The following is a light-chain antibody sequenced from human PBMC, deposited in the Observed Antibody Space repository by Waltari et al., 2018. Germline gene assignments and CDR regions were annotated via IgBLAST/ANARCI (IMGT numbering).Light chain of an antibody. V-gene: IGLV2-11*01. Sequence: QSALSQPRSVSGSPGQSVTISCTGTSSDVGGYKYVSWHQQLPAEAPKLIMLDVRDRPSGFRDRFSGAKAGNTASLTISGLQAEDEADYFCCSYAGGYTMAVGGGTKLTVL. J-gene: IGLJ2*01. CDR2: DVR. CDR1: SSDVGGYKY. CDR3: CSYAGGYTMA.